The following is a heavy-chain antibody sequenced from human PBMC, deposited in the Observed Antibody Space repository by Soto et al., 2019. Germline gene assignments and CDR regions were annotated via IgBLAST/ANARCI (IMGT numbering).Heavy chain of an antibody. D-gene: IGHD5-12*01. CDR2: IKQDGSEK. V-gene: IGHV3-7*04. J-gene: IGHJ6*02. CDR3: ARDGYSGYSGYDYGMDV. Sequence: EVQLVESGGGLDQPGGPLRLSCAASGFTFSSYWMSWFRQAPGKGLEWVANIKQDGSEKYYVESVKGLFTISRDNAQNSLYRQMNRLGADDTAVYYWARDGYSGYSGYDYGMDVWGQGTTVTVS. CDR1: GFTFSSYW.